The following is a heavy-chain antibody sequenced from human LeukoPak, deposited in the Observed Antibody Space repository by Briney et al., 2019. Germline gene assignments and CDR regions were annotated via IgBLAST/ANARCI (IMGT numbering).Heavy chain of an antibody. J-gene: IGHJ5*02. Sequence: SETLSLTCTVSGGSISSSSYYWGWIRQPPGKGLEWIGSIYYSGSTYYNPSLKSRVTISVDTSKNQFSLKLSSVTAADTAVYYCAELYSNAGDNWFDPWGQGTLVTVSS. V-gene: IGHV4-39*01. CDR3: AELYSNAGDNWFDP. D-gene: IGHD4-11*01. CDR1: GGSISSSSYY. CDR2: IYYSGST.